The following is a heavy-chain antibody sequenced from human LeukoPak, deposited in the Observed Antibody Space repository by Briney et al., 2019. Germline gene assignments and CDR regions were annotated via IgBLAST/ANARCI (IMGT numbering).Heavy chain of an antibody. Sequence: PSQTLSLTCTVSGGSISSGSYYWSWIRQPPGKGLEWIGSIYHSGSTYYNPSLKSRVTISVDTSKNQFSLKLSSVTAADTAVYYCASEGFGEPWYWGQGTLVTVSS. CDR3: ASEGFGEPWY. V-gene: IGHV4-39*07. D-gene: IGHD3-10*01. J-gene: IGHJ4*02. CDR1: GGSISSGSYY. CDR2: IYHSGST.